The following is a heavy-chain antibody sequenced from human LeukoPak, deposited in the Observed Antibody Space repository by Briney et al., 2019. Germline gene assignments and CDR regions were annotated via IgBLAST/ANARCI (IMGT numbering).Heavy chain of an antibody. CDR1: GFTFSSYS. CDR2: ISSSSTTI. D-gene: IGHD2-8*01. V-gene: IGHV3-48*01. J-gene: IGHJ4*02. CDR3: ASEMGDY. Sequence: GSLRLSCAASGFTFSSYSMNWVRQAPGKGLGWVSYISSSSTTIYYADSVKGRFTISRDNAKKSLYLQMNSLRAEDTAVYYCASEMGDYWGQGTLVTVSS.